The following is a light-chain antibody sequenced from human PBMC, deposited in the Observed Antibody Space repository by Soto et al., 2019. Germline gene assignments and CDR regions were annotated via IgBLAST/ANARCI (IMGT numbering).Light chain of an antibody. CDR2: GSS. Sequence: EIVMTQSPVTLSVSSWERATLSFRASQTVSSKLAWYQQKPGQAPRLLLYGSSTRATGIPSRFSGSGSGTEFTLTISSLQSEDYAVYYCQQYNNWPRTFGRGTKVDIK. CDR3: QQYNNWPRT. CDR1: QTVSSK. V-gene: IGKV3-15*01. J-gene: IGKJ1*01.